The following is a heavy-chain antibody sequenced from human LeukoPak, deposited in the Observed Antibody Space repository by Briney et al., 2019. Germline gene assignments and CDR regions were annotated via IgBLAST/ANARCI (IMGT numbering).Heavy chain of an antibody. CDR2: IK. V-gene: IGHV4-34*01. CDR1: GGSFSGYY. J-gene: IGHJ4*02. Sequence: PSETLSLTCAVYGGSFSGYYWRWIRQPPGKGLEWIGEIKRVTISVDTSKNQFHLKVSSVTAAETAVYYCARLYLPATRFDYWGQGTLVTVSS. CDR3: ARLYLPATRFDY. D-gene: IGHD5-24*01.